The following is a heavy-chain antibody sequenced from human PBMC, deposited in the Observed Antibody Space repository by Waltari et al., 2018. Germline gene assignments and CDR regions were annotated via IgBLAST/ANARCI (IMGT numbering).Heavy chain of an antibody. J-gene: IGHJ4*02. Sequence: QLQLQESGPGLVKPSETLSLTCTVPGGSIRRSGYYWGWIRHPPGKGLEWIGSIYYSGRTYYNPSLKRRVTISVDTSKNQFSLKLSSVTAADTAVYYCARLAVDIVATSLLLFDYWGQGTLVTVSS. V-gene: IGHV4-39*07. D-gene: IGHD5-12*01. CDR2: IYYSGRT. CDR3: ARLAVDIVATSLLLFDY. CDR1: GGSIRRSGYY.